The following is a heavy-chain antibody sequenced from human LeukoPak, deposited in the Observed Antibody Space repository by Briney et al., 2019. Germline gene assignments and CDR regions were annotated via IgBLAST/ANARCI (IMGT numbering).Heavy chain of an antibody. V-gene: IGHV3-15*01. CDR2: IKSKTDGGTT. CDR3: STDDWG. CDR1: GFTFSDAW. J-gene: IGHJ4*02. D-gene: IGHD3-9*01. Sequence: KPGGSLILSCAASGFTFSDAWMSWVRQAPGKGLEWVGRIKSKTDGGTTDYAAPVKGRLTISRDDSTNTLYLQMNSLKIEDTGVYYCSTDDWGWGQGTLVTVSS.